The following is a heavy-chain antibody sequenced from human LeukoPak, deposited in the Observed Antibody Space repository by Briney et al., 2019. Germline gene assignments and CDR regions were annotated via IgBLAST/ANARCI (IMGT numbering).Heavy chain of an antibody. CDR2: ISSSGSYI. CDR3: SRGEMVRAFDI. J-gene: IGHJ3*02. CDR1: GFTFSTYS. V-gene: IGHV3-21*04. Sequence: GGSLRLSCAASGFTFSTYSMNWVRQAPGKGLEWVSSISSSGSYIFYADSVKGRFTISRDNAKNSLYLQMNSLRAEDTAVYYCSRGEMVRAFDIWGQGTMVTVSS. D-gene: IGHD3-10*01.